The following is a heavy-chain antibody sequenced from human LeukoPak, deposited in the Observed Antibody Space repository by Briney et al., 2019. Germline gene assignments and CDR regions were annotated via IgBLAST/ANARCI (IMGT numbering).Heavy chain of an antibody. CDR3: AKDHGSGSPFSPLGAFDI. Sequence: SETLSLTCTVSGGSISSGSYYWSWIRQPAGKGLERIGRIYTSGSTNYNPSLKSRVTISVDTSKNQFSLKLSSVTAADTAVYYCAKDHGSGSPFSPLGAFDIWGQGTMVTVSS. CDR1: GGSISSGSYY. CDR2: IYTSGST. V-gene: IGHV4-61*02. D-gene: IGHD3-10*01. J-gene: IGHJ3*02.